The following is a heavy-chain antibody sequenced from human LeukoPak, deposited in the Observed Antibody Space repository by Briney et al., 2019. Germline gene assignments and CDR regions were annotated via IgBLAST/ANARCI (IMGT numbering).Heavy chain of an antibody. CDR1: GGSISSYY. D-gene: IGHD3-3*01. CDR2: IYYSGST. Sequence: PSETLSLTCTVSGGSISSYYWSWIRQPPGKGLEWIGYIYYSGSTNYNPSLKSRVTISVDTSKDQFSLKLSSVTAADTAVYYCARGRWVGSGLTIHDPPYYFDYWGQGTLVTVSS. V-gene: IGHV4-59*01. CDR3: ARGRWVGSGLTIHDPPYYFDY. J-gene: IGHJ4*02.